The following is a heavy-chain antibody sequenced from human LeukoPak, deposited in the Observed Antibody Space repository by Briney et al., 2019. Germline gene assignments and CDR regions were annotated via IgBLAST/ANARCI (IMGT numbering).Heavy chain of an antibody. D-gene: IGHD1-26*01. CDR2: INPNSGGT. CDR3: AGGNSGSYYGLCY. CDR1: GYTFTGYY. J-gene: IGHJ4*02. V-gene: IGHV1-2*02. Sequence: ASVKVSCKASGYTFTGYYMHWVRQAPGQGLEWMGWINPNSGGTNYAQKFQGRVTMTRDTSISTAYMELSRLRSDDTAVYYCAGGNSGSYYGLCYWGQGTLVTVSS.